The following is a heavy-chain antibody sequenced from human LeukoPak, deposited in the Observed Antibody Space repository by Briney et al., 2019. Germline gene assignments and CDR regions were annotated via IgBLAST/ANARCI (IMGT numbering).Heavy chain of an antibody. CDR1: GYTFTGYY. D-gene: IGHD6-13*01. J-gene: IGHJ4*02. V-gene: IGHV1-2*02. Sequence: ASVKVSCKASGYTFTGYYMHWVRQAPGQGPEWMGWINPNSGGTNYAQKFQGRITMTRDTSISTAYMELSRLRSDDTAVYYCARVKLYSSSWYGLDYWGQGTLVTVSS. CDR3: ARVKLYSSSWYGLDY. CDR2: INPNSGGT.